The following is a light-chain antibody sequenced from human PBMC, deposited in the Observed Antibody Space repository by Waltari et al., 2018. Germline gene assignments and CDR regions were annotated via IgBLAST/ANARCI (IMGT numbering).Light chain of an antibody. CDR1: SSDFGGYNY. V-gene: IGLV2-14*03. J-gene: IGLJ2*01. Sequence: QSALTQPASVSGSPGQSIPIPCTGTSSDFGGYNYVSWYQQHPGKAPKLMIYDVTKRPSGVSDRFSGSKSGNTAALTISGLQAEDEADYYCSSYTSTSTLGIFGGGTKLTVL. CDR3: SSYTSTSTLGI. CDR2: DVT.